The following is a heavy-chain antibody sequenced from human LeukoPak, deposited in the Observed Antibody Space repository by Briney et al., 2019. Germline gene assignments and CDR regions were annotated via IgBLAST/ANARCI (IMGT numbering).Heavy chain of an antibody. D-gene: IGHD5-12*01. Sequence: GGSLRLSCAASGFTFSSFAMSWVRQAPGKGLAWVPSISGTGGSTHYADSVKGRFTISRDRSKNTLYLQMNSLRAEDTAIYYCAKNREIVTTTPIDYWGQGTLVSVSS. CDR2: ISGTGGST. V-gene: IGHV3-23*01. CDR3: AKNREIVTTTPIDY. J-gene: IGHJ4*02. CDR1: GFTFSSFA.